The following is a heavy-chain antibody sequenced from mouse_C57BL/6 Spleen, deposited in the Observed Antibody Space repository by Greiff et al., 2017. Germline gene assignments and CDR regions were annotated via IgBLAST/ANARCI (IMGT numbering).Heavy chain of an antibody. V-gene: IGHV1-82*01. Sequence: QVQLQQSGPELVKPGASVKISCKASGYAFSSSWMNWVKQRPGKGLEWIGRIYPGDGDTNYNGKFKGKATLTVAKSSSTAYMRLSILTSEDSAVYFCGSRMYYAMDYWGQGTSVTVSS. CDR2: IYPGDGDT. CDR3: GSRMYYAMDY. J-gene: IGHJ4*01. CDR1: GYAFSSSW.